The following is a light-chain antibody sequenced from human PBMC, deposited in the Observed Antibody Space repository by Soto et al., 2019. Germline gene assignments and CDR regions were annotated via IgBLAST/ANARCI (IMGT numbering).Light chain of an antibody. CDR2: EDN. CDR3: QAWDSSTHYV. Sequence: ELAQPPSVSVSPGQTASIPCSGDKLGDKYASWYQQRPGQSPVVVIYEDNKRPSGIPERFSGSNSGNTATLTISGTQATDEADYYCQAWDSSTHYVFGTGTKVTVL. V-gene: IGLV3-1*01. CDR1: KLGDKY. J-gene: IGLJ1*01.